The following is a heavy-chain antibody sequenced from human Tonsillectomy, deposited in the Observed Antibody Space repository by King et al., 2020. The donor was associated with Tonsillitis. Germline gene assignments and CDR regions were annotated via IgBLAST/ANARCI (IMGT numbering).Heavy chain of an antibody. J-gene: IGHJ4*02. V-gene: IGHV1-18*01. D-gene: IGHD3-3*01. Sequence: QLVQSGGEVKKPGASVKVSCKASGYIFSNFGVSWVRQAPGQRPEGMGWISAYNGNTNYAQKVQGRVTLTTDTSTGTAYMELRSLRSDDTAVYYCARVHSTDYDFWSDSSFDYWGQGTLVIVSS. CDR1: GYIFSNFG. CDR3: ARVHSTDYDFWSDSSFDY. CDR2: ISAYNGNT.